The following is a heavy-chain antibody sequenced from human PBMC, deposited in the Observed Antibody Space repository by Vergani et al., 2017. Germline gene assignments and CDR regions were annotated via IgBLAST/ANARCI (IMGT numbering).Heavy chain of an antibody. CDR3: ARGMPAWFDS. Sequence: QVQLQESGPGLVKPSETLSLTCIVSGGSISSYYWTWIRQPPGKGLEWIGYIYYRGSTNYNPSLKIRVTISVATSKNQFSLKLSSVTTADTAVYFCARGMPAWFDSWGQGTLVTVSS. CDR2: IYYRGST. D-gene: IGHD2-2*01. J-gene: IGHJ5*01. CDR1: GGSISSYY. V-gene: IGHV4-59*01.